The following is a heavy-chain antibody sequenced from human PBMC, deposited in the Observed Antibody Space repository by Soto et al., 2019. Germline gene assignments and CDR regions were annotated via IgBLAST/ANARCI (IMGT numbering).Heavy chain of an antibody. Sequence: ASAQVSSKASGYTFTSCCIRWVRQAPGQGLEWMGWISAYNGNTNSAQKLRGRVTMTTDTSTSTAYMELRSLRSDDTAVYYCAGSSGWYRAFDIWGQGTMVTVSS. CDR1: GYTFTSCC. V-gene: IGHV1-18*04. D-gene: IGHD6-19*01. CDR3: AGSSGWYRAFDI. J-gene: IGHJ3*02. CDR2: ISAYNGNT.